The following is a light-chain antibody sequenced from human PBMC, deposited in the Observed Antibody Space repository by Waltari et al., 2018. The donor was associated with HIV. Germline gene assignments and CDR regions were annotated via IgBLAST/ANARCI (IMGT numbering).Light chain of an antibody. Sequence: QSVLTQPPSASGTPGQRTTLSCSGSSSNVGSNYVYWYQQLPGTAPKVLIFMTNQRPSGVPDRVSASKSGTSASLAISGLRSEDEADYYCASWDDSLSIVVFGGGTKLTVL. CDR3: ASWDDSLSIVV. CDR2: MTN. J-gene: IGLJ2*01. CDR1: SSNVGSNY. V-gene: IGLV1-47*01.